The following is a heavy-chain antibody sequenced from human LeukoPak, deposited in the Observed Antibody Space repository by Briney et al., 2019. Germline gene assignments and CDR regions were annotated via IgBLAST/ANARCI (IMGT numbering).Heavy chain of an antibody. CDR1: GFTFSSYW. V-gene: IGHV3-7*01. CDR3: ARDPPLIAAAGSRYFQH. CDR2: IKQDGSEK. Sequence: GGSLRLSCAASGFTFSSYWMTWVRQAPGKGLEWVANIKQDGSEKYYVDSVKGRFTISRDNAKNSLYLQMNSLRAEDTAVYYCARDPPLIAAAGSRYFQHWGQAPWSPSPQ. J-gene: IGHJ1*01. D-gene: IGHD6-13*01.